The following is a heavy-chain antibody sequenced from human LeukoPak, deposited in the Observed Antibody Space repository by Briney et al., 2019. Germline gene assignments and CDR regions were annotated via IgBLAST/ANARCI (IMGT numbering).Heavy chain of an antibody. D-gene: IGHD3-3*01. J-gene: IGHJ6*02. CDR3: ARDGVYERYYDFWSGYYSRYYYYGMDV. V-gene: IGHV1-18*01. Sequence: ASVKVSCKASGYTFTSYGISWVRQAPGQGLEWMGWISAYNGNTNYAQKLKGRVTMTTDTSTSTAYMELRSLRSDDTAVYYCARDGVYERYYDFWSGYYSRYYYYGMDVWGQGTTVTVSS. CDR1: GYTFTSYG. CDR2: ISAYNGNT.